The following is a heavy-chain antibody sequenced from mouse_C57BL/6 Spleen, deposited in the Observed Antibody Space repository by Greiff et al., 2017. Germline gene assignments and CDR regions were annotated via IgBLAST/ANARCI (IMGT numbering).Heavy chain of an antibody. CDR3: ARDYGNSPWFAY. V-gene: IGHV1-80*01. Sequence: VKLQESGAELVKPGASVKISCKASGYAFSSYWMNWVKQRPGKGLEWIGQIYPGDGDTNYNGKFKGKATLTADKSSSTAYMQLSSLTSEDSAVYFCARDYGNSPWFAYWGQGTLVTVSA. CDR1: GYAFSSYW. CDR2: IYPGDGDT. J-gene: IGHJ3*01. D-gene: IGHD2-1*01.